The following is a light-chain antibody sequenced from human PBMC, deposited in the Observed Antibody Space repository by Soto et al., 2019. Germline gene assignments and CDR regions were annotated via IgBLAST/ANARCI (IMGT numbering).Light chain of an antibody. V-gene: IGLV8-61*01. J-gene: IGLJ3*02. CDR3: VLYMGSGIWV. Sequence: QTVVTQEASLSVSPGTTVTLTCGLSSGSVSANYYPSWYQQTPGQAPRTLIYNTNTRSSGVPDRFSGSILGNKAALTITGAQADDESGYYCVLYMGSGIWVFGGGTQLTVL. CDR1: SGSVSANYY. CDR2: NTN.